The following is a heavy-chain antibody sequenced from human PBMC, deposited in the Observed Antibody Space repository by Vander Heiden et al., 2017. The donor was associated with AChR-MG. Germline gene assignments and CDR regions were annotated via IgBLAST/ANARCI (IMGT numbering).Heavy chain of an antibody. CDR1: GFSITRGYN. J-gene: IGHJ5*02. Sequence: QVQLQESGPGLIKPSETLSLTCAVSGFSITRGYNWGWIRQPPGKGLQWIGNIYHSGTTYYDPSLERRVTISMDTSKNQFSLRLTSVTAADTAVYYCARDPPGYQGPLGEPWIDPWGQGTLVTVSS. CDR2: IYHSGTT. D-gene: IGHD3-16*01. V-gene: IGHV4-38-2*01. CDR3: ARDPPGYQGPLGEPWIDP.